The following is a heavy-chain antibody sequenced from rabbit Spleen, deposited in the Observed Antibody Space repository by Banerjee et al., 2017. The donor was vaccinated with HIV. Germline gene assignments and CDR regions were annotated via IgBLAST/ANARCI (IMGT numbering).Heavy chain of an antibody. CDR3: ARDTGSRFSSYGMGL. CDR2: IDTGSSGFT. V-gene: IGHV1S40*01. CDR1: GVSFSGDSFSGDSY. Sequence: QSLEESGGDLVKPGASLTLTCIASGVSFSGDSFSGDSYMCWVRQAPGKGLEWIVCIDTGSSGFTYFASWAKGRFTISKTSSYTVTLHMARLTAPDPATYFCARDTGSRFSSYGMGLWGPGSLVTAS. J-gene: IGHJ6*01. D-gene: IGHD4-2*01.